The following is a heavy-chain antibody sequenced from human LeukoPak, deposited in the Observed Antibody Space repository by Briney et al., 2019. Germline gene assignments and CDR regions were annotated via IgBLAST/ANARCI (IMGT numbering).Heavy chain of an antibody. D-gene: IGHD1-26*01. CDR2: ISASGVMT. J-gene: IGHJ4*02. Sequence: GSLRLSCAASGFTVTDYAMTWVRQAPGKGLEWVSSISASGVMTYYADSVKGRFTVSRDNSKNSLYLQMKSLTAADTAVYYCAKDRSIGTYYTFDHWAREPWSPSPQ. CDR1: GFTVTDYA. CDR3: AKDRSIGTYYTFDH. V-gene: IGHV3-23*01.